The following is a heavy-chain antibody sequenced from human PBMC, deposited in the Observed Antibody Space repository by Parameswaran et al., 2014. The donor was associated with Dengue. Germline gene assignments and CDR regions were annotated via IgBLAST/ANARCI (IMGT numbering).Heavy chain of an antibody. CDR3: ARPAQRDTVTTTHWYFDL. CDR2: INAGNGNT. Sequence: WVRQAPGQRLEWMGWINAGNGNTKYSQKFQGRVTITRDTSASTAYMELSSLRSEDTAVYYCARPAQRDTVTTTHWYFDLWGRGTLVTVSS. D-gene: IGHD4-17*01. J-gene: IGHJ2*01. V-gene: IGHV1-3*01.